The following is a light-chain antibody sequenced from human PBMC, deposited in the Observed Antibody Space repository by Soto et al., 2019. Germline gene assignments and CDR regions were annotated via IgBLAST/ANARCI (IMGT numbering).Light chain of an antibody. CDR1: QSVSSN. Sequence: EIVMTQSPATLSVSPGERATLSCRASQSVSSNLAWSQQKPGQAPRLLIYGASTRATGIPARFSGSGSGTEFTLTISSLQSEDFAAYYCQQYNNWPQTFGQGTKVEIK. CDR2: GAS. CDR3: QQYNNWPQT. V-gene: IGKV3-15*01. J-gene: IGKJ1*01.